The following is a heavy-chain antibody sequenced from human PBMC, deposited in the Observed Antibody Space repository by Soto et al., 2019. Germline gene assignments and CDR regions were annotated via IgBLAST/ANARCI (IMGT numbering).Heavy chain of an antibody. CDR1: GFTFSSYG. J-gene: IGHJ6*02. Sequence: GGSLRLSCAASGFTFSSYGVHWVRQAPGKGLEWVAVISYDGSNKYYADSVKGRFTISRDNSKNTLYLQMNSLRAEDTAVYYCATSIAAQSTYSGMDVWGQGTTVTVSS. CDR3: ATSIAAQSTYSGMDV. CDR2: ISYDGSNK. D-gene: IGHD6-6*01. V-gene: IGHV3-30*03.